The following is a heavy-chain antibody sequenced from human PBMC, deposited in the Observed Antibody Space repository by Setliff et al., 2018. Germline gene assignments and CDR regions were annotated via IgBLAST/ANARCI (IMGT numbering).Heavy chain of an antibody. CDR1: GESFDTYY. CDR2: INQSGSG. V-gene: IGHV4-34*01. D-gene: IGHD1-1*01. J-gene: IGHJ3*02. Sequence: PSETLSLTCNVYGESFDTYYWSWIRQPPGKGLEWFGEINQSGSGDYNPSFKGRVTISVDTSKKQFSLTLRYVTAADTALYYFRQAVVGRDVFDIWGQGTVVTVSS. CDR3: RQAVVGRDVFDI.